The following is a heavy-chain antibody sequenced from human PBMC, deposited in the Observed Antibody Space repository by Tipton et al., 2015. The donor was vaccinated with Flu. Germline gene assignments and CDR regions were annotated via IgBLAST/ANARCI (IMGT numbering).Heavy chain of an antibody. Sequence: GSLRLSCAASGFSISGYWMTWVRQAPGRGLEWVANIHPNGIGQNYVDSVRGRFTISRDDAKKSLYLQLNSLRAEDTAIYYCATLTGDDYWGQGILVTVSS. J-gene: IGHJ4*02. CDR1: GFSISGYW. D-gene: IGHD7-27*01. CDR3: ATLTGDDY. CDR2: IHPNGIGQ. V-gene: IGHV3-7*01.